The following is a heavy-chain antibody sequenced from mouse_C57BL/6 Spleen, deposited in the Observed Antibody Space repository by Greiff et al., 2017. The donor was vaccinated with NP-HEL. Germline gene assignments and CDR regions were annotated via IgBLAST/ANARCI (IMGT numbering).Heavy chain of an antibody. CDR2: IDPENGDT. CDR1: GFNIKDDY. Sequence: VQLKESGAELVRPGASVKLSCTASGFNIKDDYMHWVKQRPEQGLEWIGWIDPENGDTEYASKFQGKATITADTSSNTAYLQLSSLTSEDTAVYYCTTGGYGNYPFDSWGQGTTLTVSS. CDR3: TTGGYGNYPFDS. V-gene: IGHV14-4*01. D-gene: IGHD2-1*01. J-gene: IGHJ2*01.